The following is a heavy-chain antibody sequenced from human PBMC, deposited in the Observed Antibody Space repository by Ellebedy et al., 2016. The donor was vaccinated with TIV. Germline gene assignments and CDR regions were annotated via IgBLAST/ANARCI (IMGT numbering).Heavy chain of an antibody. Sequence: SETLSLTCAVSGDSISPNYWSWLRQTPGKGLEWIGHVYYTGTTKYNPSLSTRVTMSVDTSKNHFSLKLKSVTAADTAVYYCAKVFLGQTESAAAAVFEFWGQGVLVTVSS. CDR3: AKVFLGQTESAAAAVFEF. CDR1: GDSISPNY. V-gene: IGHV4-59*01. D-gene: IGHD3-3*01. J-gene: IGHJ4*02. CDR2: VYYTGTT.